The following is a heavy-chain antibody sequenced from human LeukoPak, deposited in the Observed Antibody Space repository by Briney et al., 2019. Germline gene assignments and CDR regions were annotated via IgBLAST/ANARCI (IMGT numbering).Heavy chain of an antibody. V-gene: IGHV4-59*12. CDR2: IYYSGST. D-gene: IGHD2-8*01. Sequence: SETLSLTCTVSGGSISSYYWSWIRQPPGKGLEWIGYIYYSGSTNYNPSLKSRVTISVDTSKNQFSLKLSSVTAADTAVYYCARRLRYCTNGVCSNWFDPWGQGTLVTVSS. CDR1: GGSISSYY. J-gene: IGHJ5*02. CDR3: ARRLRYCTNGVCSNWFDP.